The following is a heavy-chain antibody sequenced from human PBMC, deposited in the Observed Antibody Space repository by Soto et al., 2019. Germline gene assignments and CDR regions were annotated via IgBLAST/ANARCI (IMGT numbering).Heavy chain of an antibody. V-gene: IGHV3-23*01. CDR1: GFTFTGYA. Sequence: EVQLLESGGGLVQPGGSLRLSCAASGFTFTGYAMSWVRQAPGKGLEWVSGISGSGSSTDYADSVKGRFIISRDSPKNTVYLQMNSLTAEDTAMYYCAKSIIAAGTYHFDNWGQGGLVAVSS. CDR2: ISGSGSST. CDR3: AKSIIAAGTYHFDN. J-gene: IGHJ4*02. D-gene: IGHD6-13*01.